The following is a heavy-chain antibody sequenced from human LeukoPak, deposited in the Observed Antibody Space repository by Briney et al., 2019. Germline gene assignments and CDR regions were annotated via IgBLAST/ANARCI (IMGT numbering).Heavy chain of an antibody. V-gene: IGHV1-18*01. Sequence: ASVKVSCKASGYTFTSYGISWVRQAPGQGLEWMGWISAYNGNTNYAPKPQGRVTMTTDTSTSTAYMELRSLRSDDTAVYYCARGPPHYYGSGSLFDPWGQGTLVTVSS. D-gene: IGHD3-10*01. CDR3: ARGPPHYYGSGSLFDP. J-gene: IGHJ5*02. CDR1: GYTFTSYG. CDR2: ISAYNGNT.